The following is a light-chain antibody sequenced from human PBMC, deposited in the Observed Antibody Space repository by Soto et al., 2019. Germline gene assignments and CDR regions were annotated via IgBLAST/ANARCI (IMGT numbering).Light chain of an antibody. CDR1: QSTNNY. CDR2: DAS. CDR3: QQYNKYPIT. Sequence: IQLTQSPSSLSASVGDRVTITCQASQSTNNYLNWYQQKPGKAPKLLIYDASSLETGVPSRFSGSGSGTDFTLTISSLQPEDFAVYYCQQYNKYPITFGQGTRLEIK. J-gene: IGKJ5*01. V-gene: IGKV1D-13*01.